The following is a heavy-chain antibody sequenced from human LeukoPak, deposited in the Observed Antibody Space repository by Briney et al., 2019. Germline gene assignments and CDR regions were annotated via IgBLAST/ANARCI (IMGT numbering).Heavy chain of an antibody. CDR2: IYYSGST. CDR1: GVSISSYY. CDR3: ARDLNSRGFDP. Sequence: SETLSLTCTVSGVSISSYYWSWIRQPPGKGLEWIGYIYYSGSTNYNPSLKSRVTISVDTSKNQFSLKLSSVTAADTAVYYCARDLNSRGFDPWGQGTLVTVSS. V-gene: IGHV4-59*01. D-gene: IGHD2/OR15-2a*01. J-gene: IGHJ5*02.